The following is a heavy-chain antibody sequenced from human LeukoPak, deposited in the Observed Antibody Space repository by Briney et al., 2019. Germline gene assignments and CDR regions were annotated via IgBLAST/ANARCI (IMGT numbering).Heavy chain of an antibody. CDR2: ISGSGGST. CDR1: GFTFSSCA. D-gene: IGHD1-14*01. V-gene: IGHV3-23*01. Sequence: GGSLKLSCAASGFTFSSCAMSWVRQAPGKELEWVSAISGSGGSTYYADSVKGRFTISRDNSKNTLYLQMNSLRAEDTAVYYCAKGTTGMAYSDYWGQGTLVTVSS. CDR3: AKGTTGMAYSDY. J-gene: IGHJ4*02.